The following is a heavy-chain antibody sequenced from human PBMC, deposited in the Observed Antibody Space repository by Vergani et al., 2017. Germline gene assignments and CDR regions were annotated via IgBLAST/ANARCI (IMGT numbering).Heavy chain of an antibody. J-gene: IGHJ4*02. CDR1: GFTFSDYY. D-gene: IGHD3-22*01. CDR3: ARGPADSSGYYYYFDY. V-gene: IGHV3-11*03. CDR2: ISSSSSYT. Sequence: VQLLESGGGLVQPGGSLRLSCAASGFTFSDYYMSWIRQAPGKGLEWVSYISSSSSYTNYADSVKGRFTISRDNAKNSLYLQMNSLRAEDTAVYYCARGPADSSGYYYYFDYWGQGTLVTVSS.